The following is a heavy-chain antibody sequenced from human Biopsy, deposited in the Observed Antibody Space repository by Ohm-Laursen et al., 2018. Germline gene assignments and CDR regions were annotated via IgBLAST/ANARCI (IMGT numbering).Heavy chain of an antibody. CDR3: AAFPFSGGPAFDI. J-gene: IGHJ3*02. CDR1: GGSVGDYF. Sequence: SETLSLTCPVSGGSVGDYFLSWIRLVPGKRPEWIGYTYYRGTSENNPSLRSRVTTSVDISRNQFFLNMKSVTGADTAVYYCAAFPFSGGPAFDIWGQGTTVIVSS. V-gene: IGHV4-59*02. CDR2: TYYRGTS. D-gene: IGHD2/OR15-2a*01.